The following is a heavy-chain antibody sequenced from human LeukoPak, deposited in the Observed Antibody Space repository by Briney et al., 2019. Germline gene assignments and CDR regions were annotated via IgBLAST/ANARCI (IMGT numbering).Heavy chain of an antibody. Sequence: GGSLRLFCEASGFSFSSYAFAWVRQGPGKGLEWVAAVTSGGGGTHFADSVKGRFTISRDNTKNTMYLQMNSLRVEDTAMYFCGSDPNGDYVGALGYWGRGALVTVSS. D-gene: IGHD2-8*01. J-gene: IGHJ4*01. CDR2: VTSGGGGT. CDR3: GSDPNGDYVGALGY. V-gene: IGHV3-23*01. CDR1: GFSFSSYA.